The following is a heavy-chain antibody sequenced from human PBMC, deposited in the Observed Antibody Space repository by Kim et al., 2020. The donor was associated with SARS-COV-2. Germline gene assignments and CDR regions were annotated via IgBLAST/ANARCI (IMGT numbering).Heavy chain of an antibody. J-gene: IGHJ4*02. Sequence: GGSLRLSCAVSGFIVSSDFMMWVRQVPGKGLDWVSTIYKEGHTFYVDSAKGRFTIARDNSKNTLSLQMNSLRAEDTAVYYCATRGRWGQGTLVTVSS. CDR3: ATRGR. D-gene: IGHD3-10*01. V-gene: IGHV3-53*01. CDR2: IYKEGHT. CDR1: GFIVSSDF.